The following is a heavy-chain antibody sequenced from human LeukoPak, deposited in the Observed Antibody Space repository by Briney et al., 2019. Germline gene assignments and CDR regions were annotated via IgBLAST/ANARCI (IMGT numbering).Heavy chain of an antibody. Sequence: SETLSLTCTVSGGSISSYYWSWLRQPPGKGLEWIGYIYYSGSTNYNPSLKSRVTISVDTSKNQFSLKLSSVPAADTAVYYCARGGYDFWSGYYVPWFDPWGQGTLVTVSS. J-gene: IGHJ5*02. V-gene: IGHV4-59*01. D-gene: IGHD3-3*01. CDR1: GGSISSYY. CDR3: ARGGYDFWSGYYVPWFDP. CDR2: IYYSGST.